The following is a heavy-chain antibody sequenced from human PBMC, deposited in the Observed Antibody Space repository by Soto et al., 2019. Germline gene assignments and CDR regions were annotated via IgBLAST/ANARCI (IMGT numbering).Heavy chain of an antibody. J-gene: IGHJ6*02. D-gene: IGHD4-4*01. CDR3: ARSPGNYEEAYYYAMDV. CDR2: INHSRST. V-gene: IGHV4-34*01. CDR1: GGSYSGYY. Sequence: SETLSLTCAVYGGSYSGYYWSWIRQPPGKGLEWIGEINHSRSTNYNPSLKSRVTISVDPSKSQFSLKLSSVTAADTAVYYCARSPGNYEEAYYYAMDVWGQGTTVT.